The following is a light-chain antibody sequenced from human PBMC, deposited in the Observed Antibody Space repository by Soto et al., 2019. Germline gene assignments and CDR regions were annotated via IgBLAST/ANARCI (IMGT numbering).Light chain of an antibody. Sequence: EIVMTQPPATLSVSPGERATLSCRASQSVSSNLAWYQQKPGQAPRLLIYGASTRATGIPARFSGSGSGTEFTLTISSLQSEDFAVYYCQQYNNWPPTFGQGTRLENK. CDR1: QSVSSN. CDR3: QQYNNWPPT. V-gene: IGKV3-15*01. CDR2: GAS. J-gene: IGKJ5*01.